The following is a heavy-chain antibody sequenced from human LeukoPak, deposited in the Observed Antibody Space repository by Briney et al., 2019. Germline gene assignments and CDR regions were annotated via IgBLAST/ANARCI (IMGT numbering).Heavy chain of an antibody. V-gene: IGHV4-39*07. Sequence: SETLSLTCTVSGGSISSRSYYWGWIRQPPGKGLEWIGSIYYSGSTYYNPSLKSRVTISVDTSKNQFSLKLSSVTAADTAVYYCARGSIDDVLLWFGESEGFDYWGQGTLVTVSS. CDR1: GGSISSRSYY. D-gene: IGHD3-10*01. CDR3: ARGSIDDVLLWFGESEGFDY. J-gene: IGHJ4*02. CDR2: IYYSGST.